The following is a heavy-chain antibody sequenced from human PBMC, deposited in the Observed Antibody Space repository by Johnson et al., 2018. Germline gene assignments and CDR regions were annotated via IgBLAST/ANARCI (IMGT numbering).Heavy chain of an antibody. CDR3: ARERDRANDMDV. J-gene: IGHJ6*03. CDR1: GFTFSDYY. V-gene: IGHV3-11*01. Sequence: QVQLVQSGGGLVKPGGSLRLSCEASGFTFSDYYMTWIHQAPGKGLEWFSYLTNSGSAIYYADSVTGRFTISRDNAKNSLYLQMNGLRAEDTAVYYCARERDRANDMDVWGKGTTVTVS. D-gene: IGHD4/OR15-4a*01. CDR2: LTNSGSAI.